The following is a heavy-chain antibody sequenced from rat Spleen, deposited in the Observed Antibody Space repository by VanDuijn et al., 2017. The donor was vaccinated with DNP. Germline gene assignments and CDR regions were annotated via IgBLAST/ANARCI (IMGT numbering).Heavy chain of an antibody. D-gene: IGHD1-6*01. V-gene: IGHV5S23*01. CDR2: ITNSGDST. Sequence: EVQLVESGGGLVQPGRSLKLSCAASGFTFSNYAMAWVRQAPTKGLEWVASITNSGDSTYYRDSVKGRFTISRDNAKSSLYLQMNSLRSEDTATYYCARQRVMYTTATGFAYWGQGTLVTVSS. CDR3: ARQRVMYTTATGFAY. J-gene: IGHJ3*01. CDR1: GFTFSNYA.